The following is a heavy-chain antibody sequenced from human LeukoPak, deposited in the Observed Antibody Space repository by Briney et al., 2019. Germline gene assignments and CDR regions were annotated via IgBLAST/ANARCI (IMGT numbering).Heavy chain of an antibody. J-gene: IGHJ6*02. CDR2: ISAYNGNT. V-gene: IGHV1-18*01. Sequence: ASVKVSCKASGYTFTSYGISWVRQAPGQGLEWMGWISAYNGNTNYAQKLQGRVTMTTGTSTSTAYMELRSLRSDDTAVYYCARTGSSWYGYYYYGMDVWGQGTTVTVSS. D-gene: IGHD6-13*01. CDR3: ARTGSSWYGYYYYGMDV. CDR1: GYTFTSYG.